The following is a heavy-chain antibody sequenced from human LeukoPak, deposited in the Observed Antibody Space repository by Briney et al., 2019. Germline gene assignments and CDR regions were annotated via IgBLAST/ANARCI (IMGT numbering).Heavy chain of an antibody. CDR3: ASFTMVRGVTGYYMDV. CDR1: GFTFSSYA. J-gene: IGHJ6*03. D-gene: IGHD3-10*01. CDR2: MNGDGSST. V-gene: IGHV3-74*01. Sequence: PGGCLRLSCAASGFTFSSYAMSWVRQAPGKGLVWVSRMNGDGSSTSYADSVSGRFTISRDNAKNTLYLQMNSLRAEDTAVYYCASFTMVRGVTGYYMDVWGKGTTVTVSS.